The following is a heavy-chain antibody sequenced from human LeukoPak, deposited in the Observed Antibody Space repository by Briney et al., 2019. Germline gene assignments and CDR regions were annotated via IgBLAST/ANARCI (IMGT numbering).Heavy chain of an antibody. CDR2: ISSSSSYT. J-gene: IGHJ4*02. D-gene: IGHD2-15*01. Sequence: GGSLRLSCAASGFTFSDYYMSWIRQAPGKGLEWVSYISSSSSYTSYADSVKGRFTISRDNAKNSLYLQMNSLRAEDTAVYYCARDLEEYCSGGSCYSEFSDYWGQGTLVTVSS. CDR1: GFTFSDYY. V-gene: IGHV3-11*06. CDR3: ARDLEEYCSGGSCYSEFSDY.